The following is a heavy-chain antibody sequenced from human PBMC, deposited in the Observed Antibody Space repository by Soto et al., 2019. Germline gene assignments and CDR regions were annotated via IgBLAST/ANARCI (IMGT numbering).Heavy chain of an antibody. D-gene: IGHD6-19*01. CDR3: AKGGELAVAGFFDY. V-gene: IGHV3-30*18. CDR2: ISYDGSNK. CDR1: GFTFSSYG. J-gene: IGHJ4*02. Sequence: GGSLRLSCAASGFTFSSYGMHWVRQAPGKGLEWVAVISYDGSNKYYADYVKGRFTISRDNSKNTLYLQMNSLRAEDTAVYYCAKGGELAVAGFFDYWGQGTLVTVSS.